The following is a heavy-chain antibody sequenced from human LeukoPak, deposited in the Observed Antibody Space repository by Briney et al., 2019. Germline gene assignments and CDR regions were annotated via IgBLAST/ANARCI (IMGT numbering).Heavy chain of an antibody. V-gene: IGHV3-23*01. CDR1: GFTFSSYA. CDR2: ISGSGGST. J-gene: IGHJ4*02. CDR3: AKVRYYYDSSGHNYFDY. Sequence: PGGSLRLSCAASGFTFSSYAMSWVRQAPGKGLEWVSGISGSGGSTYYADSVKGRFTISRDNSKNTLYLQMNSLRAGDTAVYYCAKVRYYYDSSGHNYFDYWGQGTLVTVSS. D-gene: IGHD3-22*01.